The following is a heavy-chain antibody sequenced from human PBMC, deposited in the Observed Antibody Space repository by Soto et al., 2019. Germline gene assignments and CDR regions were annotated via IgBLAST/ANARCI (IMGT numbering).Heavy chain of an antibody. J-gene: IGHJ6*02. Sequence: ASVKVSCKASGYTFTGYYMHWVRQAPGQGLEWMGWINPNSGGTNYAQKFQGRVTMTRDTSISTAYMELSRLRSDDTAVYYCARAPSNYYGMDVWGQGTTVTVSS. CDR2: INPNSGGT. V-gene: IGHV1-2*02. CDR3: ARAPSNYYGMDV. CDR1: GYTFTGYY.